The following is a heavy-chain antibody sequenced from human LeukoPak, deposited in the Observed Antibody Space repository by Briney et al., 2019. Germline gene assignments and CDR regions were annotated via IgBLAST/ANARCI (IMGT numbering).Heavy chain of an antibody. D-gene: IGHD4-17*01. J-gene: IGHJ4*02. CDR2: IRSKAYGGTT. V-gene: IGHV3-49*04. CDR1: GFTFGDYA. Sequence: GGSLRLSCTASGFTFGDYAMSWVRQAPGKGLEWVGFIRSKAYGGTTEYAASVKGRFTISRDDSKSIAYLQMNSLKTEDTAVYYCQASRDGEDDYWGQGTLVTVSS. CDR3: QASRDGEDDY.